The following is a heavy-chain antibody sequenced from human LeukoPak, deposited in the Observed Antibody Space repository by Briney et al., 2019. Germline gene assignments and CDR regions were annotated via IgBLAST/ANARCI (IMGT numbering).Heavy chain of an antibody. CDR1: GGTFSSYA. D-gene: IGHD3-9*01. CDR2: IIPIFGTA. CDR3: ARDGLTKKYNWFDP. Sequence: ASVKVSCKASGGTFSSYAISWVRQAPGQGLEWMGGIIPIFGTANYAQKFQGRVTMTTDTSTSTAYMELRSLRSDDTAVYYCARDGLTKKYNWFDPWGQGTLVTVSS. J-gene: IGHJ5*02. V-gene: IGHV1-69*05.